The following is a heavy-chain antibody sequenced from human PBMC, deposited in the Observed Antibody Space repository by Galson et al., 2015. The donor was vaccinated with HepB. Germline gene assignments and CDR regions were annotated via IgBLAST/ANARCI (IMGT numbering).Heavy chain of an antibody. J-gene: IGHJ5*02. CDR1: GYTFSDYS. V-gene: IGHV3-11*06. CDR3: ARDGDYLSYRPHRFDP. CDR2: VSASSTYT. Sequence: SLRLSCAASGYTFSDYSMRWIRQAPGQGLEWISYVSASSTYTTYAESVKGRFTISRDNAKKSLYLQMNSLRAEDTAVYYCARDGDYLSYRPHRFDPWGQGTLVTVSS. D-gene: IGHD4-17*01.